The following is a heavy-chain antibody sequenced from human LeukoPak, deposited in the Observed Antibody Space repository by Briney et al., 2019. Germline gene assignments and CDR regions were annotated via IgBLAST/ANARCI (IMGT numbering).Heavy chain of an antibody. J-gene: IGHJ3*02. Sequence: SETLSLTCTVSGGSISSYYWSWIRQPPGKGLEWIGYIYYSGSTNYNPSLKSRVTISVDTSKNQFSLKLSSVTAADTAVYYCARDSYCSGGSCYLTDAFDIWGQGTMVTVSS. CDR3: ARDSYCSGGSCYLTDAFDI. V-gene: IGHV4-59*01. D-gene: IGHD2-15*01. CDR2: IYYSGST. CDR1: GGSISSYY.